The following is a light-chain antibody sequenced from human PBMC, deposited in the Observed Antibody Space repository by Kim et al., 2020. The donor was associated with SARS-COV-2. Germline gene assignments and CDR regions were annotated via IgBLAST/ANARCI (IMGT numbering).Light chain of an antibody. Sequence: GQTVTISCFGSASNIGSNTVNWYQQFPGTAPKLLSDTNTRRPSGVPDRVSGSKSGTSASLAISGLQSEDEADYYCATWDDSLDVWMFGGGTQLTVL. CDR2: TNT. CDR1: ASNIGSNT. CDR3: ATWDDSLDVWM. J-gene: IGLJ3*02. V-gene: IGLV1-44*01.